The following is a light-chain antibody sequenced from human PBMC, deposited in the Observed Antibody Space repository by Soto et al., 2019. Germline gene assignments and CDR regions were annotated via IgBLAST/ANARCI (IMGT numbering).Light chain of an antibody. J-gene: IGKJ4*01. CDR3: QHYKTWPLS. Sequence: ETVMTQSPATLSVSPGERATLSCRASQSIGSTLAWYQQKPGQTPRLLIYDASTRATGIPARFSGIGSGTEFTLIISSLQSEDFAVYYCQHYKTWPLSFGGGTKVEI. CDR1: QSIGST. CDR2: DAS. V-gene: IGKV3-15*01.